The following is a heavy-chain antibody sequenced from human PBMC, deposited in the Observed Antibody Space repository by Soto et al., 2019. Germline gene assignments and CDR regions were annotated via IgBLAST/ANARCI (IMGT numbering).Heavy chain of an antibody. CDR2: VSYDGSFK. V-gene: IGHV3-30*18. D-gene: IGHD2-2*01. J-gene: IGHJ6*02. CDR1: GFTFSKFG. CDR3: AKDSDQLLFDYYYYGMDV. Sequence: QVQLVESGGGVVQPGGSLRLSCEASGFTFSKFGIHWVRQAPGKGLEWVAVVSYDGSFKYYADSVKGRFTISRDNSKNTLYLQMNRLRPEDTALYSCAKDSDQLLFDYYYYGMDVWGQGTTVTVSS.